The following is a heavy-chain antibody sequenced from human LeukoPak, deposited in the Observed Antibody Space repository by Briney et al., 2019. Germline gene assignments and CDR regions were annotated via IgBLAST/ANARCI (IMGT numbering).Heavy chain of an antibody. J-gene: IGHJ4*02. CDR1: GGSFSGYY. CDR2: INHSGST. D-gene: IGHD3-22*01. CDR3: ARGRYYDSTH. V-gene: IGHV4-34*01. Sequence: PSETLSLTCAVYGGSFSGYYWSWIRQPPGKGLEWIGEINHSGSTNYNPSLKSRVTISVDTSKNQFSLKLSSVTAADTAVYYCARGRYYDSTHWGQGTLVTVSS.